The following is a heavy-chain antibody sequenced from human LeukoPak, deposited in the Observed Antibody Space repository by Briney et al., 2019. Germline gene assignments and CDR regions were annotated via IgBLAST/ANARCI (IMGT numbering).Heavy chain of an antibody. V-gene: IGHV1-69*05. J-gene: IGHJ4*02. CDR1: GGTLSSYA. Sequence: SLKVSCAPSGGTLSSYAISWGRPAPGQGRGWIGRIIPIFDTANYAHTFKGGFTITTDEPTSTSYLKLTRLRSEDTAVSYCAYSLEKFDYWGQGTLVTVSS. CDR2: IIPIFDTA. CDR3: AYSLEKFDY. D-gene: IGHD2-15*01.